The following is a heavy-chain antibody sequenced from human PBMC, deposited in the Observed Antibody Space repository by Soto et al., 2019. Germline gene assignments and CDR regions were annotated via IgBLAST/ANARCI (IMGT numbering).Heavy chain of an antibody. CDR1: GDSISSNNW. Sequence: SETLSLTCTVSGDSISSNNWWTWVRQPPGKGLEWIGEMHPGGGGSNYNPSLESRVTISLDRSKNQFSLEVTSVSAADTAMYYCASGLVTTLHYWGQGTLVTVSS. J-gene: IGHJ4*02. CDR3: ASGLVTTLHY. D-gene: IGHD4-17*01. CDR2: MHPGGGGS. V-gene: IGHV4-4*02.